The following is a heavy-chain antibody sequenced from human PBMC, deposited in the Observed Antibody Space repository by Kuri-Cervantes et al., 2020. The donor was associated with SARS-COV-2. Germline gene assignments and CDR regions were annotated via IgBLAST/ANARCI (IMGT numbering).Heavy chain of an antibody. CDR2: INPSGGST. CDR1: GYTFTSYY. V-gene: IGHV1-46*01. Sequence: ASVKVSCKASGYTFTSYYMHWVRQAPGQGLEWMGIINPSGGSTSYAQKSQARVTMTRDTSASTVYMELSSLRSEDTAVYYCARAQEHNAQQLAGVDYWGQGTLVTVSS. CDR3: ARAQEHNAQQLAGVDY. D-gene: IGHD6-13*01. J-gene: IGHJ4*02.